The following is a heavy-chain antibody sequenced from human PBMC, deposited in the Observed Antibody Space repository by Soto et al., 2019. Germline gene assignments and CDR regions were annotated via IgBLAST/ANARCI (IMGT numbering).Heavy chain of an antibody. Sequence: SGGSLRLSCAASGFTFSNYGMHWVRQAPGQGLEWVAVVWHDGNNKYYADSVKGRFTISRDNSKNTLYLQMNSLRAEDTAVYYWAANFDFWGQGTPVTVSS. CDR1: GFTFSNYG. CDR2: VWHDGNNK. V-gene: IGHV3-33*01. J-gene: IGHJ4*02. CDR3: AANFDF.